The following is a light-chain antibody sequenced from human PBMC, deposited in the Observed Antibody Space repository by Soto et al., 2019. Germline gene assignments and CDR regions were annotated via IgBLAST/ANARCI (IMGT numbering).Light chain of an antibody. Sequence: QSVLTQPPSLSAAPGQTVTISCSGRSSNIGSNYVSWYQQVTGTAPKLLIYDNNKRPSGIPDRFSGSKSGTSATLGITGLQTGDEADYYCGTWDSSLSGVVFGGGTQLTVL. CDR3: GTWDSSLSGVV. CDR2: DNN. CDR1: SSNIGSNY. V-gene: IGLV1-51*01. J-gene: IGLJ2*01.